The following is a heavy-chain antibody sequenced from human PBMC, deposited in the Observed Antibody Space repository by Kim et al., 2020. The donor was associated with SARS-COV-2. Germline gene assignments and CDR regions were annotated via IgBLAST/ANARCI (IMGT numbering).Heavy chain of an antibody. D-gene: IGHD3-10*01. CDR3: ARGWFGELLPYYYYGMDV. V-gene: IGHV1-8*01. CDR2: MNPNSGNT. CDR1: GYTFTSYD. J-gene: IGHJ6*04. Sequence: ASVKVSCKASGYTFTSYDINWVRQATGQGLEWMGWMNPNSGNTGYAQKFQGRVTMTRNTSISTAYMELSSLRSEDTAVYYCARGWFGELLPYYYYGMDVWGKGTTVTVSS.